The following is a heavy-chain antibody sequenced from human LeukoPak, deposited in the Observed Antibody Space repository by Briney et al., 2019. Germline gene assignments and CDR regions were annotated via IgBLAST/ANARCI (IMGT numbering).Heavy chain of an antibody. CDR3: ARDCSGGGCYPGDF. Sequence: GGSLRLSCAASGFTFSSYSMNWVRQAPGKGLEWVSSISSSSSYIYYADSVKGRFTISRDNAKNSLYLQMNSLRAEDTAVYYCARDCSGGGCYPGDFWGQGTLVTVSS. V-gene: IGHV3-21*01. CDR2: ISSSSSYI. D-gene: IGHD2-15*01. CDR1: GFTFSSYS. J-gene: IGHJ4*02.